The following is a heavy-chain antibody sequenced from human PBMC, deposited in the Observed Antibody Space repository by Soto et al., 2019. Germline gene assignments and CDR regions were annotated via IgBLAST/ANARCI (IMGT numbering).Heavy chain of an antibody. CDR3: ARTLSWRRGPFDS. V-gene: IGHV3-48*02. CDR1: GFIFNTYS. Sequence: GGSLRLSCAASGFIFNTYSMNWVRQSPGKGLEWVSYISASSQTIFYADSVRGRFTISRDNANNSIYLQMVSLRDEDTAVYYCARTLSWRRGPFDSWGQGTLVTVSS. D-gene: IGHD2-15*01. CDR2: ISASSQTI. J-gene: IGHJ4*02.